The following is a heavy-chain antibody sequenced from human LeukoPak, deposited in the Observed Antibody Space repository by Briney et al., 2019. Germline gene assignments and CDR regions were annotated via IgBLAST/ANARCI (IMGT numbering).Heavy chain of an antibody. CDR2: ISSSSSYI. D-gene: IGHD2-21*02. V-gene: IGHV3-21*01. CDR3: AREVHIVVVTAINNWFDP. J-gene: IGHJ5*02. Sequence: GGSLRLSCAASGFTFSSYSMNWVRQAPGKGLEWVSSISSSSSYIYYADSVKGRFTISRDNAKSSLYLQMDSPRAEDTAVYYCAREVHIVVVTAINNWFDPWGQGTLVTVSS. CDR1: GFTFSSYS.